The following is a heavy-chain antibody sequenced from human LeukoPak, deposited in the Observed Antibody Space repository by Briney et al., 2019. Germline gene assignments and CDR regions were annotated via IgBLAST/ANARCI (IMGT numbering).Heavy chain of an antibody. D-gene: IGHD3-22*01. V-gene: IGHV3-48*03. J-gene: IGHJ4*02. Sequence: GESLKISCAASGFTISSYEMNWVRQAPGKGLEWVSYISSSGSTIYYADSVKGRFTISRDNAKNSLSLQMNSLRAEDTAVYYCALNYYDSSGYYGTGYWGQGTLVTVSS. CDR3: ALNYYDSSGYYGTGY. CDR2: ISSSGSTI. CDR1: GFTISSYE.